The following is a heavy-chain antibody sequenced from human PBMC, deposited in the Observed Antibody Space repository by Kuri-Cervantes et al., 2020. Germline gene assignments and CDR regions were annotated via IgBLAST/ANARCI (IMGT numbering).Heavy chain of an antibody. CDR1: GGSFSGYY. Sequence: GSLRLSCAVYGGSFSGYYWSWIRQPPGKGLEWIGEINHSGSTNYNPSLKSRVAILVDKSKNQFSLRLTSVTAADTAVYYCARNLGRHLLPKRDTTSWGPGTLVTVSS. CDR2: INHSGST. J-gene: IGHJ4*02. D-gene: IGHD2/OR15-2a*01. V-gene: IGHV4-34*01. CDR3: ARNLGRHLLPKRDTTS.